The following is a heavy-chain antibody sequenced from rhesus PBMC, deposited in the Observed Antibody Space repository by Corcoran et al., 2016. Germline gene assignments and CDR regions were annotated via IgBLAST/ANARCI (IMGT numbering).Heavy chain of an antibody. V-gene: IGHV4-80*01. J-gene: IGHJ4*01. CDR2: ISGDSAKT. Sequence: QVQLQESGPGLVKPSETLSLTCTVSGASFTSDWWSWIRQSPGKGLEWLGGISGDSAKTNYPPSFKGQITISKDASRNQFSLSLNSVTAADAAMYYWTRAASGWGAAYWGQGVLVTVSS. CDR1: GASFTSDW. CDR3: TRAASGWGAAY. D-gene: IGHD2-21*01.